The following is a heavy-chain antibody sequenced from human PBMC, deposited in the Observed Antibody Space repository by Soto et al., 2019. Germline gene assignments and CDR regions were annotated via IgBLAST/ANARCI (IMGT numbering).Heavy chain of an antibody. J-gene: IGHJ1*01. V-gene: IGHV3-48*02. CDR1: GFSLNDHG. CDR2: VNRGASSL. D-gene: IGHD3-16*01. CDR3: ARQLTWTDGGA. Sequence: GGSLRLSCAASGFSLNDHGVNWVRQAPGKGLEWISSVNRGASSLYYAESVKGRFTMSRDDAKNSVYLQMNSLREEDTAVYYCARQLTWTDGGAWGKGDLVPV.